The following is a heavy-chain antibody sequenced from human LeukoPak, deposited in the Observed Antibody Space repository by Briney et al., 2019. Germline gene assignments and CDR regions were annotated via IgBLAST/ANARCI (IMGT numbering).Heavy chain of an antibody. J-gene: IGHJ6*02. D-gene: IGHD2-2*01. Sequence: PSETLSLTCTVSGGSISSSGYYWGWIRQPPGKGLEWIGSVDYTGITSHSPSLKSRVTISVDTSKNQFSLKLSSVTAADTAVYYCARDAGDCSSTSCPSFRPPEEGMDVWGQGTTVTVSS. CDR3: ARDAGDCSSTSCPSFRPPEEGMDV. CDR2: VDYTGIT. CDR1: GGSISSSGYY. V-gene: IGHV4-39*01.